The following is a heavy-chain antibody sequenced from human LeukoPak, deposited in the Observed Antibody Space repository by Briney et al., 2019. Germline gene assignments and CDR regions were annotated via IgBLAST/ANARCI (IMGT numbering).Heavy chain of an antibody. J-gene: IGHJ4*02. CDR3: ARGWLAETTVVTPYNY. Sequence: SVKVSCKASGGTFSSHTISWVRQTPGQGLEWMGGITPIFGAAKYAQKFQGRVTITAVESMSTAYMELSSLRSEDTAVYYCARGWLAETTVVTPYNYWGQGTLVTVSS. D-gene: IGHD4-23*01. V-gene: IGHV1-69*13. CDR2: ITPIFGAA. CDR1: GGTFSSHT.